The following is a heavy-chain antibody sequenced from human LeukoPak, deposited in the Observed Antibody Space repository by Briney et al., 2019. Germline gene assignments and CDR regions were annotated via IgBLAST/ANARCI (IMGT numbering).Heavy chain of an antibody. D-gene: IGHD3-22*01. CDR2: ISGSGGST. CDR3: AREASVYDSSGYYDAFDI. Sequence: QPGGSLRLSCAPSGFTFSSYAMSWVRQAPGKGLEWVSAISGSGGSTYYADSVKGRFTISRDNSKNTLYLQMNSLRAEDTAVYYCAREASVYDSSGYYDAFDIWGQGTMVTVS. CDR1: GFTFSSYA. V-gene: IGHV3-23*01. J-gene: IGHJ3*02.